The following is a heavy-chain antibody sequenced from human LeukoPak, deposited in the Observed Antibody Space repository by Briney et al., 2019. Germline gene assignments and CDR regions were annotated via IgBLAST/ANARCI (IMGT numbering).Heavy chain of an antibody. V-gene: IGHV4-34*01. CDR3: ARGLRGSGVSPYGMDV. D-gene: IGHD3-10*01. CDR1: GGSFSGYY. CDR2: INHSEST. J-gene: IGHJ6*01. Sequence: SETLSLTCAVYGGSFSGYYWSWIRQPPGKGLEWIGEINHSESTNYNPSLKSRVTISVDTSKNQFSLKLSSVTAADTAVCYCARGLRGSGVSPYGMDVWGQGTTVTVSS.